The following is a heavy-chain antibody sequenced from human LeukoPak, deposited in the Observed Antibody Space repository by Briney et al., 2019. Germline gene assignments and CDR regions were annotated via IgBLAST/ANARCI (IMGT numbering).Heavy chain of an antibody. CDR1: GFTFSSYA. Sequence: GGSLRLSCAASGFTFSSYAMSWVRQAPGKGLEWVSAISGSGGSTYYADSVKGRFTISRDNSKNTLYLQMNSLRAEDTAVYYCAKGSQYSSRHNWFDPWGQGTLVTVSS. V-gene: IGHV3-23*01. D-gene: IGHD6-13*01. CDR3: AKGSQYSSRHNWFDP. J-gene: IGHJ5*02. CDR2: ISGSGGST.